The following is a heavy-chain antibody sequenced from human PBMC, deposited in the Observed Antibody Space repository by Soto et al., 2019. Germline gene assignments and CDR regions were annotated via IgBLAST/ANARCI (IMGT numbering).Heavy chain of an antibody. D-gene: IGHD3-22*01. CDR2: IDGINN. CDR3: AKGGGMFITTTHFDS. Sequence: QVQLVESGGGVVQAGRSLRLSCAASGFTFSSYSMHWVRQAPGKGLEWVAIDGINNYYADSVEGRFTISRDNSKNTVYLQMNGLRAEDTAVYYCAKGGGMFITTTHFDSWGQGTLVTVSS. V-gene: IGHV3-30*18. CDR1: GFTFSSYS. J-gene: IGHJ4*02.